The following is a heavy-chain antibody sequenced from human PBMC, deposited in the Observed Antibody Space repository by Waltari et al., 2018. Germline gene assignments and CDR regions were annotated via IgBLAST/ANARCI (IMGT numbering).Heavy chain of an antibody. Sequence: QVQLQQWGAGLLKPSETLSLTCAVYGGSFSGYYWSWIRQPPGKGLEWIWEINHSGSTNYNPSLKSRVTISVDTSKNQFSLKLSSVTAADTAVYYCAKLVQVNYYMDVWGKGTTVTVSS. CDR3: AKLVQVNYYMDV. CDR2: INHSGST. CDR1: GGSFSGYY. V-gene: IGHV4-34*01. D-gene: IGHD6-13*01. J-gene: IGHJ6*03.